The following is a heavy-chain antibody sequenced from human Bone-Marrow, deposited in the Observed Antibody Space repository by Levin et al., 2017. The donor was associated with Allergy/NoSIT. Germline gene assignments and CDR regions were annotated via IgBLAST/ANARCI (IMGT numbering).Heavy chain of an antibody. CDR2: IYPDDSDT. J-gene: IGHJ3*01. CDR1: GYSFTTYW. CDR3: ARHEGVTTVTRARIDV. D-gene: IGHD4-17*01. Sequence: GGSLRLSCKGSGYSFTTYWIGWVRQMPGKGLEWMGIIYPDDSDTKYSPSFQGRVTISADKSISTAYLHWSSLKASDTAIYYCARHEGVTTVTRARIDVWGQGTMVTVSS. V-gene: IGHV5-51*01.